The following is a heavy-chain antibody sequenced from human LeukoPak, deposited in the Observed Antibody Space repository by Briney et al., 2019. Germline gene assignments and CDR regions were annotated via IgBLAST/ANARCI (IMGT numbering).Heavy chain of an antibody. V-gene: IGHV4-59*01. CDR3: ARSWYSSSWYHAFDV. CDR1: GDSITSYY. CDR2: VSNSGRS. J-gene: IGHJ3*01. D-gene: IGHD6-13*01. Sequence: SETLSLTCTVSGDSITSYYWSWIRQTPEKGLEWIGYVSNSGRSDYGPSLKSRVTISVDTSKNQFSLKLSSVTAADTAVYYCARSWYSSSWYHAFDVWGQGTMVTVS.